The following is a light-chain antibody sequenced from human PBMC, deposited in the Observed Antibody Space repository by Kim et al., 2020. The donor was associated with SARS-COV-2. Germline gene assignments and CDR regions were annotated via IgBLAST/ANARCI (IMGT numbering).Light chain of an antibody. CDR2: GKT. CDR3: NSRDSSGNRLV. J-gene: IGLJ2*01. V-gene: IGLV3-19*01. Sequence: ALGQTVRITCQGDSLRSYYASWYQQKPGQAPVLVIYGKTNRPSGIPDRFSGSSSGNTASLTITGAQAEDEADYYCNSRDSSGNRLVFGGGTQLTVL. CDR1: SLRSYY.